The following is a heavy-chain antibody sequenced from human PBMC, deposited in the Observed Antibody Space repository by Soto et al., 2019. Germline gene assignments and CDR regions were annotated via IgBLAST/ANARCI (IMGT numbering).Heavy chain of an antibody. CDR1: GDSISSGGYY. V-gene: IGHV4-31*03. J-gene: IGHJ6*02. CDR2: IFYTGTT. D-gene: IGHD2-21*01. Sequence: PSETLSLTCTVSGDSISSGGYYWSWIRQHPGKGLEWIGYIFYTGTTYYNPSLKSRVSISVDTSKNQFSLKLTSVTAADTAIYYCAGDRVRGDNKSSGRDVGGQGPTVTVSS. CDR3: AGDRVRGDNKSSGRDV.